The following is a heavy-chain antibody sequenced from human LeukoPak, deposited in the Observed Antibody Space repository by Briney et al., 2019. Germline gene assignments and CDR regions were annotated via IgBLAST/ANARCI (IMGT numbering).Heavy chain of an antibody. J-gene: IGHJ4*02. D-gene: IGHD1-20*01. Sequence: ASVKVSCKASGYTFTGYYMHWVRQAPGQGLEWMGWINPNSGGTNYAQKFQGRVTMTRDTSISTAYMELSRLRSDDTAVYYCARDILTGTTSGSDYWGQGTLVTVSP. CDR1: GYTFTGYY. CDR2: INPNSGGT. V-gene: IGHV1-2*02. CDR3: ARDILTGTTSGSDY.